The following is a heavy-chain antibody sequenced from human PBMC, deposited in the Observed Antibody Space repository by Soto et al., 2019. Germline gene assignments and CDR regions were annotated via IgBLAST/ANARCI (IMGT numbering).Heavy chain of an antibody. Sequence: PGESLKISCKGSGYSSTSYWISWVRQMPGKGLEWMGRIDPSDSYTNYSPSFQGHVTISADKSISTAYLQWSSLKASDTAMYYCAALTMRARGYYYGMHVWGQGTTVTVSS. J-gene: IGHJ6*02. V-gene: IGHV5-10-1*01. CDR1: GYSSTSYW. CDR3: AALTMRARGYYYGMHV. CDR2: IDPSDSYT. D-gene: IGHD3-22*01.